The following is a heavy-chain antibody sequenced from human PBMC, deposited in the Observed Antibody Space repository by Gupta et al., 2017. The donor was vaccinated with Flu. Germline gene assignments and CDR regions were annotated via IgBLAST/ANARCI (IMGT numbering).Heavy chain of an antibody. J-gene: IGHJ5*02. Sequence: QVQLQESGPGLVKPSETLSLTCTVSGGSISSYYWSWIRQPPGKGLEWIGYIYYSGSTNYNPSLKSRVTISVDTSKNQFSLKLSSVTAADTAVYYCAREVLTSDVGRWFDPWGQGTLVTVSS. D-gene: IGHD3-16*01. CDR2: IYYSGST. CDR1: GGSISSYY. CDR3: AREVLTSDVGRWFDP. V-gene: IGHV4-59*01.